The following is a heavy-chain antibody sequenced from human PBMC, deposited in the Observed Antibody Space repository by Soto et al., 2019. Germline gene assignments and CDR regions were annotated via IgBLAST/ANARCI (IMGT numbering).Heavy chain of an antibody. J-gene: IGHJ4*02. D-gene: IGHD6-13*01. CDR1: GGSISSSNYY. CDR3: ARSYSSSWYWVFDY. CDR2: IFYSGSP. Sequence: SETLSLTCTVSGGSISSSNYYWGWIRQPPGKGLEWIGSIFYSGSPYYNPSLKSRVTISVDTSKNQFSLKLSSVTAADTAVYCCARSYSSSWYWVFDYWGQGTLVTVSS. V-gene: IGHV4-39*01.